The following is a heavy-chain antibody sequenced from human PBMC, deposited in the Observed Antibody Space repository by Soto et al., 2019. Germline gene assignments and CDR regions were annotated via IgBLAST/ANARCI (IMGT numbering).Heavy chain of an antibody. CDR2: ISYDGSNK. D-gene: IGHD5-12*01. Sequence: GGSLRLSCAASGFTFSSYGMHWVRQAPGKGLEWVAVISYDGSNKYYADSVKGRFTISRDNSKNTLYLQMNSLRAEDTAVYYCAKDIGPVARDYYYYGMDVWGQGTTVTVS. CDR1: GFTFSSYG. J-gene: IGHJ6*02. CDR3: AKDIGPVARDYYYYGMDV. V-gene: IGHV3-30*18.